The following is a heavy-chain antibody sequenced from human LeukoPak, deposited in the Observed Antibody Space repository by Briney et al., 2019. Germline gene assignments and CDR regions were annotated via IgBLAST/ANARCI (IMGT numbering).Heavy chain of an antibody. J-gene: IGHJ6*02. D-gene: IGHD3-9*01. CDR2: ISTSSRYI. V-gene: IGHV3-21*01. CDR3: ARDLTGMDV. CDR1: RFTFSNYN. Sequence: AGGSLRLSCAASRFTFSNYNMNWVRQAPGKWLEWVSSISTSSRYIYYADSVKGRFTISRDNAKNSLFLQMNSLRAEDTAVYYCARDLTGMDVWGQGTTVTVSS.